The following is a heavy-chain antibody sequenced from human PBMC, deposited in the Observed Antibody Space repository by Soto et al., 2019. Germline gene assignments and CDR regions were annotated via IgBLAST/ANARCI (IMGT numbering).Heavy chain of an antibody. J-gene: IGHJ4*02. V-gene: IGHV2-5*02. CDR3: ALLNDGDYTF. CDR1: GFSVTSDGVG. Sequence: QITFKESGPTLVKPKQTLALTCTFSGFSVTSDGVGVGWIRHPPGKALEWLAVIFWDDDKRYSPSLESRLSIARDTSKDQXFLTMTNMESVDTATYYCALLNDGDYTFWGQGTRVTV. D-gene: IGHD4-17*01. CDR2: IFWDDDK.